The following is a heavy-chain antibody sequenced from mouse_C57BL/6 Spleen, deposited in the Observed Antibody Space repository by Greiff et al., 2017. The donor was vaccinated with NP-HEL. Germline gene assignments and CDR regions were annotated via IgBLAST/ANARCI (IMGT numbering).Heavy chain of an antibody. CDR3: ARDASKDYAMDY. CDR2: ISDGGSYT. CDR1: GFTFSSYA. D-gene: IGHD1-3*01. V-gene: IGHV5-4*01. Sequence: EVKLVESGGGLVKPGGSLKLSCAASGFTFSSYAMSWVRQTPEKRLEWVATISDGGSYTYYPDNVKGRFTISRDNVKNNLYLQMSHLKSEDTAMYYCARDASKDYAMDYWGQGTSVTVSS. J-gene: IGHJ4*01.